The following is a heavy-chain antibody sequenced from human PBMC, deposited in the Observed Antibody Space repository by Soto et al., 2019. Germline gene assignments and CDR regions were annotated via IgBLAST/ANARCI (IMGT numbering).Heavy chain of an antibody. CDR2: ISSSGDST. Sequence: GGSLRLSCAATGFTSSSYAMNWVRQAPGKGLEWVSAISSSGDSTYYTDSVKGRFTISGDNSKNTLYLQMNSLRVEDTAVYYCAKGVDTVATSPPGNWGRGTLVTVSS. D-gene: IGHD5-12*01. V-gene: IGHV3-23*01. CDR3: AKGVDTVATSPPGN. J-gene: IGHJ4*02. CDR1: GFTSSSYA.